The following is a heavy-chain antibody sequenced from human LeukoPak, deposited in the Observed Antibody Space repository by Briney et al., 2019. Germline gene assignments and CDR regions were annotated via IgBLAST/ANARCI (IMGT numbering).Heavy chain of an antibody. CDR2: IYYSGST. Sequence: PSETLSLTCTVSGGSISSGDYHWNWIRQHPGKGLEWIGYIYYSGSTYYNPSLKNRVTISVDTSKNQFSLKLSSVTAADTAVYYCARSWGTSAGYFDYWGKGTLVTVSS. CDR1: GGSISSGDYH. V-gene: IGHV4-31*03. CDR3: ARSWGTSAGYFDY. D-gene: IGHD2-15*01. J-gene: IGHJ4*02.